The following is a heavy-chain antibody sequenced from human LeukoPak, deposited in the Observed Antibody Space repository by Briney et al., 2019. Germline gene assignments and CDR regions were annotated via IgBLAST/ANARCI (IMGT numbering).Heavy chain of an antibody. CDR3: ATCSSTSCYPAFYYYYYMDV. J-gene: IGHJ6*03. CDR1: GGTFSSYA. CDR2: IIPIFGTA. V-gene: IGHV1-69*01. Sequence: SVKVSCKASGGTFSSYAISWVRQAPGQGLEWMGGIIPIFGTANYAQKFQGRVTITADESTSTAYMELSSLRSEDTAVYYCATCSSTSCYPAFYYYYYMDVWGKGTTVTVSS. D-gene: IGHD2-2*01.